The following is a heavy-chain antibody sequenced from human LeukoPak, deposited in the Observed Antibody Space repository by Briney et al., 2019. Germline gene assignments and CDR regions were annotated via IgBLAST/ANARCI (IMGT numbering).Heavy chain of an antibody. J-gene: IGHJ4*02. V-gene: IGHV4-59*08. CDR2: IYYSGST. CDR3: ARGGNYFDY. CDR1: GGSISSYY. Sequence: PSETLSLTCTVSGGSISSYYWSWIRQPPGKGLEWIGYIYYSGSTNYNPSLESRVTISVDTSKNQFSLKLSSVTAADTAVYYCARGGNYFDYWGQGTLVTVSS. D-gene: IGHD2-15*01.